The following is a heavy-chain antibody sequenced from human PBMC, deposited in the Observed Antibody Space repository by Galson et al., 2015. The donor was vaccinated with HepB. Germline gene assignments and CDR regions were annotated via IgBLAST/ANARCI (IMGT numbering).Heavy chain of an antibody. CDR3: ARGGGWSGY. CDR1: GFSLSSYT. Sequence: SLRLSCAVSGFSLSSYTMNWVRQAPGKGLEWISFINIDSTSIYYADSVKGRFTISRDNAKNSLYLQMNSLRDEDTAVYYCARGGGWSGYWGQGTLVTVSS. V-gene: IGHV3-48*02. J-gene: IGHJ4*02. CDR2: INIDSTSI. D-gene: IGHD2-15*01.